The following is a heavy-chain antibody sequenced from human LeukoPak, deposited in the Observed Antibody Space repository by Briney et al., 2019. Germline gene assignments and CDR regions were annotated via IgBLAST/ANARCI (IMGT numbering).Heavy chain of an antibody. V-gene: IGHV5-51*01. Sequence: GESLKISCKGSGYSFTSYWIGWVRQMPGKGLEWMGIIYPGDSDTRYSPSFQGQVTISADKSISTAYLQWSSLKASDTAMYYCATTADDIVVVPAASNDNAFDIWGQGTMVTVSS. CDR2: IYPGDSDT. J-gene: IGHJ3*02. D-gene: IGHD2-2*01. CDR3: ATTADDIVVVPAASNDNAFDI. CDR1: GYSFTSYW.